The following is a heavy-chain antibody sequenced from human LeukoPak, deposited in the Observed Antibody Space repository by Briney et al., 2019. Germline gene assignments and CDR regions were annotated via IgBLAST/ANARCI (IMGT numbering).Heavy chain of an antibody. J-gene: IGHJ6*02. CDR3: ARVNYGSGSYYGFPWYYYSMDV. CDR1: GDSVSNNNAA. V-gene: IGHV6-1*01. D-gene: IGHD3-10*01. CDR2: TYYRSKWYN. Sequence: SQTLSLTCAISGDSVSNNNAAWNWIRQSPSRGLEWLGKTYYRSKWYNDYAASVKSRITINPDTSKNQFSLKLSSVTAVDTAVYYCARVNYGSGSYYGFPWYYYSMDVWGQGTTVTVSS.